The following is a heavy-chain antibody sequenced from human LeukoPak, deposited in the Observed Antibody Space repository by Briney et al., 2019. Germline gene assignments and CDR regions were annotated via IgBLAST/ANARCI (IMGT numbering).Heavy chain of an antibody. CDR3: ASTIAAAGTSYSY. V-gene: IGHV1-2*02. D-gene: IGHD6-13*01. Sequence: GASVKVSCKASGYTFTGYYMHWVRQAPGQGLEWMGWINPNSGGTNHAQKFQGRVTMTRDTSISTAYMELSRLRSDDTAVYYCASTIAAAGTSYSYWGQGTLVTVSS. CDR2: INPNSGGT. CDR1: GYTFTGYY. J-gene: IGHJ4*02.